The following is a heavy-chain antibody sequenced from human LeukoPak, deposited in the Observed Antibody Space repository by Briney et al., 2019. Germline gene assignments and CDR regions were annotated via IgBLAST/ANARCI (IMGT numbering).Heavy chain of an antibody. CDR3: ASRYYYNLGSFPFDF. J-gene: IGHJ4*02. D-gene: IGHD3-10*01. CDR2: IHNSGTT. Sequence: SETLSLTCAVSGVPFSGYFWSWIRQSSGKGLEWVGEIHNSGTTNYDPSLNSRVTISEDTSKKQFYLNLSSVTAADTAVYYCASRYYYNLGSFPFDFWGQGTLVTVSS. V-gene: IGHV4-34*01. CDR1: GVPFSGYF.